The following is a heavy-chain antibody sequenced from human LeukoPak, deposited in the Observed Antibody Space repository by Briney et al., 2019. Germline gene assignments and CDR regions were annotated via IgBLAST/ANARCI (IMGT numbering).Heavy chain of an antibody. V-gene: IGHV4-59*08. CDR2: IYHSGGT. CDR3: ARHSWGGYYYDY. Sequence: SETLSLTCTVSGGSISNYFWSWIRQPPGKGLQWIGYIYHSGGTDYNPSLQSRVTISVDTSKNQFSLTLNSVTAADTAAYYCARHSWGGYYYDYWGQGSLVTVSS. J-gene: IGHJ4*02. CDR1: GGSISNYF. D-gene: IGHD3-16*01.